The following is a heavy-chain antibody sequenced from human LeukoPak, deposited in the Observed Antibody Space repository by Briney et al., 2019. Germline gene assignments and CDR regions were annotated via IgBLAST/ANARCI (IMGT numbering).Heavy chain of an antibody. CDR3: ARAFWSGYYVQ. CDR2: IYYSGST. V-gene: IGHV4-59*01. J-gene: IGHJ4*02. CDR1: GGSISSYY. Sequence: SETLSLTCTVSGGSISSYYWSWIRQPPGKGLVWIGYIYYSGSTNYNPSLKSRVTISVDTSKNQFSLKLSSVTAADTAVYYCARAFWSGYYVQWGQGTLVTVSS. D-gene: IGHD3-3*01.